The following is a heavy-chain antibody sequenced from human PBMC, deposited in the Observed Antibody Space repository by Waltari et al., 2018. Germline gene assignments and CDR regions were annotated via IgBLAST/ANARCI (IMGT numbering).Heavy chain of an antibody. D-gene: IGHD1-1*01. CDR2: TIPILGKP. CDR3: ARREIGGPLDP. J-gene: IGHJ5*02. Sequence: QVQLVQSGAEVKKPGSSVKVSCRASGGTFGRFALRWGRQAPGPVLEWMGGTIPILGKPNYAKRCQGRLNITADERTSTVLMERTSLTSDDTAIYFCARREIGGPLDPWGQGTLVTVSS. V-gene: IGHV1-69*12. CDR1: GGTFGRFA.